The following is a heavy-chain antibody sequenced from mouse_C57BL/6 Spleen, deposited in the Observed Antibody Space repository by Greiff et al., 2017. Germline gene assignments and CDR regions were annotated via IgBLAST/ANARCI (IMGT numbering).Heavy chain of an antibody. CDR3: ASNWDGY. CDR1: GYTFTSYW. J-gene: IGHJ2*01. D-gene: IGHD4-1*01. CDR2: IDPSDSYT. Sequence: VQLQQPGAELVKPGASVKLSCKASGYTFTSYWMQWVKQRPGQGLEWIGEIDPSDSYTNYNQKFKGKATVTVDTSSSTAYMQLSSLTSEDSAVYYCASNWDGYWGQGTTLTVSS. V-gene: IGHV1-50*01.